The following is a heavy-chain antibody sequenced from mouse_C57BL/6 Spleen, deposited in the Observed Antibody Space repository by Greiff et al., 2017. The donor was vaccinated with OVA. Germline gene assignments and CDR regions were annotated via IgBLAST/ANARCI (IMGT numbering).Heavy chain of an antibody. CDR3: ARDGSSYPAWFAY. CDR1: GYTFTSYW. J-gene: IGHJ3*01. CDR2: INPSNGGT. V-gene: IGHV1-53*01. D-gene: IGHD1-1*01. Sequence: VQLQQPGTELVKPGASVKLSCKASGYTFTSYWMHWVKQRPGQGLEWIGNINPSNGGTNYNEKFKSKATLTVDKSSSTAYMQLSSLTSEDSAVYYCARDGSSYPAWFAYWGQGTLVTVSA.